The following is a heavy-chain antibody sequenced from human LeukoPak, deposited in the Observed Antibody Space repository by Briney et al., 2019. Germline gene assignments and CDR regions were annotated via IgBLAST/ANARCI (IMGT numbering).Heavy chain of an antibody. V-gene: IGHV3-7*01. CDR3: ARDIARH. Sequence: GGSLRLSCAASGFTFSNYWMSWVRQAPGKGLEWVANIKQDGSEKHYVDSVKGRFTISRDNAKNSLYLQMNSLRAEDTAVYYCARDIARHWGQGTLVTVSS. D-gene: IGHD6-13*01. CDR2: IKQDGSEK. CDR1: GFTFSNYW. J-gene: IGHJ4*02.